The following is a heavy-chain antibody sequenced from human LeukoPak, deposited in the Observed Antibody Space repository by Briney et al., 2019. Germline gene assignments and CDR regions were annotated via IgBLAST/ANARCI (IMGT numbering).Heavy chain of an antibody. CDR1: GFTFSNYA. Sequence: PGGSLRLSCAASGFTFSNYAMSWVRQAPGKGLEWVSVISNSGGSTYYADSVKGRFTISRDNSENTLYLQMNSLGAEDTALYYCAKHLRNGVYLGFDCWGQGTLVTVSS. CDR2: ISNSGGST. V-gene: IGHV3-23*01. D-gene: IGHD2/OR15-2a*01. J-gene: IGHJ4*02. CDR3: AKHLRNGVYLGFDC.